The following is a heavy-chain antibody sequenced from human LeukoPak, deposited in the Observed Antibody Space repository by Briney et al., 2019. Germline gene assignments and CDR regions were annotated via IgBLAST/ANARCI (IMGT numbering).Heavy chain of an antibody. V-gene: IGHV3-20*04. CDR1: GFTFDDYG. CDR2: INWNGGRT. D-gene: IGHD2-2*01. Sequence: GSLRLSCAASGFTFDDYGMSWVRQAPGKGLEWVSGINWNGGRTGYADSVKGRFTISRDNAKNSLYLQMNSLRAEDTAVYYCARDLFPRQDCSSTSCYYWGQGTLVTVSS. J-gene: IGHJ4*02. CDR3: ARDLFPRQDCSSTSCYY.